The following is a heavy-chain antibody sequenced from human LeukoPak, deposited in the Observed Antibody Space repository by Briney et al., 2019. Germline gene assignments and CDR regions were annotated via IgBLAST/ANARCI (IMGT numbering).Heavy chain of an antibody. D-gene: IGHD3-22*01. CDR3: ARDSVHYYDSSGFFYYYYYMDV. CDR2: IHHGGST. V-gene: IGHV4-38-2*02. CDR1: GYSISTGYY. J-gene: IGHJ6*03. Sequence: SETLSLTCTVSGYSISTGYYWGWIRQSPGKGLEWLATIHHGGSTYDNPSLKSRVTISVDTSKNQFSLKLSSVTAADTAVYYCARDSVHYYDSSGFFYYYYYMDVWGKGTTVTVSS.